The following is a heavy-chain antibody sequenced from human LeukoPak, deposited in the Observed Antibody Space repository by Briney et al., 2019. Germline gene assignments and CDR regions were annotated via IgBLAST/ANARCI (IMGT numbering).Heavy chain of an antibody. J-gene: IGHJ3*02. Sequence: GGSLRLSCAASGFTFSSYSMNWVRQAPGKGLEWVSSISSSSSYIHYADSVKGRFTISRDNAKNSLYLQMNSLRAEDTAVYYCARDRDSSGWYPSAFDIWGQGTMVTVSS. CDR1: GFTFSSYS. CDR2: ISSSSSYI. V-gene: IGHV3-21*01. CDR3: ARDRDSSGWYPSAFDI. D-gene: IGHD6-19*01.